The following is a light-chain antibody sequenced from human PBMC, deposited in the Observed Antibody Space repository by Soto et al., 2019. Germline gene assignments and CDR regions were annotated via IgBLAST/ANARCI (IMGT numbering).Light chain of an antibody. V-gene: IGKV3-11*01. CDR2: GAS. CDR1: QSVSSY. Sequence: EIVLTQSPATLSLSPGERATLSCRASQSVSSYLAWYQQKPGQAPRLLIYGASSRATGIPARFSGSGSGTDFTLTISSLEPEDFGVYYCQHRSIWPVSFGQGTRLEIK. J-gene: IGKJ5*01. CDR3: QHRSIWPVS.